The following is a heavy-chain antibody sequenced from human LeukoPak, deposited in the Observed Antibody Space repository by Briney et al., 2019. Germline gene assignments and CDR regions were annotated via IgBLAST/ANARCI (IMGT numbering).Heavy chain of an antibody. J-gene: IGHJ1*01. V-gene: IGHV4-31*03. CDR2: ISYSGSP. CDR3: ARGPHCSSTSCYSEYFHH. Sequence: TSQTLSLTRTVSGASISSGGYYWSWIRQHPGKGLEWIGYISYSGSPYYNPSLKSRVTISVDTSRNQFSLKLSSVTAADTAVYYCARGPHCSSTSCYSEYFHHWGQGTLVTVSS. D-gene: IGHD2-2*01. CDR1: GASISSGGYY.